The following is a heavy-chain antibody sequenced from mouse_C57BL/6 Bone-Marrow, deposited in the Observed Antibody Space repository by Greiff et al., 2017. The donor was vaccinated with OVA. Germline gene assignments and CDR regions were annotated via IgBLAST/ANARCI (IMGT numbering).Heavy chain of an antibody. V-gene: IGHV2-6-1*01. D-gene: IGHD2-14*01. J-gene: IGHJ4*01. CDR1: GFSLTSYG. CDR3: ARQAYYRDYYAMDY. CDR2: IWSDGST. Sequence: VKLVESGPGLVAPSQSLSITCTVSGFSLTSYGVHWVRQPPGKGLEWLVVIWSDGSTTYNSALKSRLSISKDNSKSQVFLKMNSLQTDDTAMYYCARQAYYRDYYAMDYWGQGTSVTVSS.